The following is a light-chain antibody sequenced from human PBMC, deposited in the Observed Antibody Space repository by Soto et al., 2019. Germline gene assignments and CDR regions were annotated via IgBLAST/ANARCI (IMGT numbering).Light chain of an antibody. CDR1: QSFSSNF. Sequence: PGERATLSCRASQSFSSNFLAWYQQKPAQTPRLLIYGASNRATGIPDRFSGSGSGTDFTLTISRLEPEDFAVYYCQQYESSPRTFGQGTKVDIK. J-gene: IGKJ1*01. V-gene: IGKV3-20*01. CDR2: GAS. CDR3: QQYESSPRT.